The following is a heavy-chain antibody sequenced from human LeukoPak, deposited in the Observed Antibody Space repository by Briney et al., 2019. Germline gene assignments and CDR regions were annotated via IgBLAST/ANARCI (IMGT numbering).Heavy chain of an antibody. CDR1: GFTVSTNA. D-gene: IGHD3-9*01. CDR3: ARDHDWDYMDV. CDR2: ISSSSSYI. V-gene: IGHV3-21*01. Sequence: KAGGSLRLSCAASGFTVSTNAMSWVRQVPGKGLEWVSFISSSSSYIYYADSVKGRFTISRDNAKNSLYLQMNSLRAEDTAVYYCARDHDWDYMDVWGKGTTVTVSS. J-gene: IGHJ6*03.